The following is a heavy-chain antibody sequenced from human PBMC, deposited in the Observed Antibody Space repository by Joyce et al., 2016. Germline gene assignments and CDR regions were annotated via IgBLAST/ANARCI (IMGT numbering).Heavy chain of an antibody. CDR1: GGSLSGYY. Sequence: QVQLQEWGAGLLKPSETLSLTCAVYGGSLSGYYWSWIRQAPGMGLEWIGEVNDRGRTTYNPSRKSRATTSMDTSKNQFSLRLTTVTAADTAVYFCARARRGIILARGEMGEYLQHWGRGTVVIVSS. D-gene: IGHD3-10*01. V-gene: IGHV4-34*01. CDR3: ARARRGIILARGEMGEYLQH. J-gene: IGHJ1*01. CDR2: VNDRGRT.